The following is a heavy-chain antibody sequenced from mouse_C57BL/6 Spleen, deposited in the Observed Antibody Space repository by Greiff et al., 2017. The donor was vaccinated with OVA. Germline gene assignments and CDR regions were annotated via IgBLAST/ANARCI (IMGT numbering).Heavy chain of an antibody. V-gene: IGHV1-53*01. CDR3: ARSKAYYSNYDY. J-gene: IGHJ2*01. D-gene: IGHD2-5*01. Sequence: VQLQQSGTELVKPGASVKLSCKASGYTFTSYWMHWVKQRPGQGLEWIGNINPSNGGTNYNEKFKSKATLTVDKSSSTAYMQLSSLTSEDSAVYYCARSKAYYSNYDYWGQGTTLTVSS. CDR2: INPSNGGT. CDR1: GYTFTSYW.